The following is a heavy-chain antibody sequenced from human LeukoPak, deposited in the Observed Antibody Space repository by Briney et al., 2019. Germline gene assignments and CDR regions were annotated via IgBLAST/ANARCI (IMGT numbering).Heavy chain of an antibody. V-gene: IGHV1-2*02. D-gene: IGHD6-13*01. Sequence: ASVKVSCKASGYTFTGYYMHWVRQAPGQGLEWMGWINPNSGGTNYAQKFQGRVTMTRDTSISTAYMELSRLRSDDTAVYYCARKRLVSALGFDPWGQGTLVTVSS. J-gene: IGHJ5*02. CDR3: ARKRLVSALGFDP. CDR2: INPNSGGT. CDR1: GYTFTGYY.